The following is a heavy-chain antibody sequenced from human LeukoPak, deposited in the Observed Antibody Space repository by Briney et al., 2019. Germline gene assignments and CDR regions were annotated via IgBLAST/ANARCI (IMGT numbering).Heavy chain of an antibody. V-gene: IGHV3-30*18. CDR1: GFTFSSYG. CDR3: AKDRLTVTTEYYFDY. D-gene: IGHD4-17*01. CDR2: ISYDGSNK. Sequence: GRSLRLSCAASGFTFSSYGMHWVRQAPGKGLEWVAVISYDGSNKYYADSVKGRFTISRDNSKNTLYLQMNSLRAEDTAVYYCAKDRLTVTTEYYFDYWGQGTLVTVSS. J-gene: IGHJ4*02.